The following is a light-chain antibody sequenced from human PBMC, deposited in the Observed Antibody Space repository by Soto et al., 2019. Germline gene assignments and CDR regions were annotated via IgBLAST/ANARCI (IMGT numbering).Light chain of an antibody. Sequence: QCVLTQAPSGSASLGASVKLTCTLSSGHRSYAIAWHQQQPEKGPRYLMKLNSDGSHSKGDGIPDRFSGSSSGAERYLTISSLQSEDEADYYCQTWGTGIHYVFGTGTKLTVL. J-gene: IGLJ1*01. CDR3: QTWGTGIHYV. CDR2: LNSDGSH. V-gene: IGLV4-69*01. CDR1: SGHRSYA.